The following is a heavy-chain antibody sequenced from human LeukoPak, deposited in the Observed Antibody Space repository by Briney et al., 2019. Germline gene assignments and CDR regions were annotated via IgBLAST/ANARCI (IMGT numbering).Heavy chain of an antibody. J-gene: IGHJ3*02. CDR1: GGSFSGYY. Sequence: SETLSLTCAVYGGSFSGYYWSWIRQPPGKGLEWTGEINHSGSTNYNPSLKSRVTISVDTSKNQFSLKLSSVTAADTAVYYCARGAAFDIWGQGTMVTVSS. CDR2: INHSGST. V-gene: IGHV4-34*01. CDR3: ARGAAFDI.